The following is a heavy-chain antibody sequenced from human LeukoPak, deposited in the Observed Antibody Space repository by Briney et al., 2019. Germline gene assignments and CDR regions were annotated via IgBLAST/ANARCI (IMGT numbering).Heavy chain of an antibody. CDR1: GGTFSSYA. Sequence: SVKVSCKASGGTFSSYAISWVRQAPGQGLEWMGGIIPIFGTANYAQKFQGRVTITADESTSTAYMELSSLRSDDTAVYYCARDQGTMVREFNLFGGYYYYMDVWGKGTTVTVSS. CDR2: IIPIFGTA. J-gene: IGHJ6*03. D-gene: IGHD3-10*01. CDR3: ARDQGTMVREFNLFGGYYYYMDV. V-gene: IGHV1-69*13.